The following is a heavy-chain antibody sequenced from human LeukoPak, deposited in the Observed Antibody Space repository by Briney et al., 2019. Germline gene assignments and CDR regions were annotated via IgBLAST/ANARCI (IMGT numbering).Heavy chain of an antibody. CDR2: IYYSGST. J-gene: IGHJ4*02. CDR1: GGSISSGDYY. CDR3: AREGGDSSSDYFDY. V-gene: IGHV4-30-4*08. D-gene: IGHD2-15*01. Sequence: SETLSLTCTVSGGSISSGDYYWSWIRQPPGKGLEWIGYIYYSGSTYYNPSLKSRVTISVDTSKNQFSLKLSSVTAADTAVYYCAREGGDSSSDYFDYWGQGTLVTVSS.